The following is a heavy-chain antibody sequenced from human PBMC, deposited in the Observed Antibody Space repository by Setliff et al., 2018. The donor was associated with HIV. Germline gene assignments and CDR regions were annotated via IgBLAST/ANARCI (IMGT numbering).Heavy chain of an antibody. D-gene: IGHD3-16*01. CDR2: INHSGST. CDR3: ARGSKGGFFDY. J-gene: IGHJ4*02. CDR1: GYSISSGYY. V-gene: IGHV4-38-2*01. Sequence: SETLSLTCGVSGYSISSGYYWGWIRQPPGKGLEWIGEINHSGSTNYNPSLKSRVTISVDMSKNQFSLKLSSVTAADTAVYYCARGSKGGFFDYWGQGTLVTVSS.